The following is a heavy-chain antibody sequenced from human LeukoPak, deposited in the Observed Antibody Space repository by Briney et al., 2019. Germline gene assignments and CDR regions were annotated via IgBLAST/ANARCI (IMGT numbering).Heavy chain of an antibody. CDR2: IIPIFGTA. D-gene: IGHD6-13*01. V-gene: IGHV1-69*13. CDR3: ARGGAAAGLFDY. CDR1: GYTLTELS. Sequence: ASVKVSCKVSGYTLTELSMHWVRQAPGKGLEWMGGIIPIFGTANYAQKFQGRVTITADESTSTAYMELSSLRSEDTAVYYCARGGAAAGLFDYWGQGTLVTVSS. J-gene: IGHJ4*02.